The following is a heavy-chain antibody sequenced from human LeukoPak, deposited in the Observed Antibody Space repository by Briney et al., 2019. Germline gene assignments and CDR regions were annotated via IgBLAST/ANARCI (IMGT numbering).Heavy chain of an antibody. J-gene: IGHJ5*02. CDR2: IYTSGST. CDR1: GGSISSYY. D-gene: IGHD3-22*01. Sequence: SETLSLTCTVSGGSISSYYWSWIRQPAGKGLEWIGRIYTSGSTNYNPSLKSRVTISVDTSKNQFSLKLSSVTAADTAVYYCARQGYYYDSSGFLPYNWFDPWGQGTLVTVSS. CDR3: ARQGYYYDSSGFLPYNWFDP. V-gene: IGHV4-4*07.